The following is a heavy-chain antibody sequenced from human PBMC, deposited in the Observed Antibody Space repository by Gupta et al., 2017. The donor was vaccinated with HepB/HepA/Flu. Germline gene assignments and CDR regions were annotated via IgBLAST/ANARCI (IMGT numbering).Heavy chain of an antibody. D-gene: IGHD3-10*01. Sequence: EVQLVESGGDLVQPGGSLRLYCAASGFTFSSHWMNWVRQAPGKGLEWVAHIKQDGSEKNYVGSVKGRFTISRDNAKNSLYLQMNSLSAEDTAFYYCARGVDYYGTGSHSDYWGQGTLVTVSS. CDR3: ARGVDYYGTGSHSDY. CDR2: IKQDGSEK. J-gene: IGHJ4*02. V-gene: IGHV3-7*01. CDR1: GFTFSSHW.